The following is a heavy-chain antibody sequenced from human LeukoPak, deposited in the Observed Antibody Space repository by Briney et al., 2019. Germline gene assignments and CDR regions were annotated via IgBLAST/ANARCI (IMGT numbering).Heavy chain of an antibody. D-gene: IGHD1-1*01. CDR3: VRHRTASDY. CDR2: ITPRGDYI. V-gene: IGHV3-21*01. Sequence: GGSLRLSCAASGFTFGYFTMNWVRQAPGKGLEWVSSITPRGDYIYYADSLKGRFTISRDNAKNSLYLQMSSLRAEDTAVYYCVRHRTASDYWGQGALVTVSS. CDR1: GFTFGYFT. J-gene: IGHJ4*02.